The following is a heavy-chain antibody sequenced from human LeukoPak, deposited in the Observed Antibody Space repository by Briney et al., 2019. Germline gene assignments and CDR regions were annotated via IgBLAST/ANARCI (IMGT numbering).Heavy chain of an antibody. CDR3: ARASSYYDILTGPLAVGYMDV. J-gene: IGHJ6*03. D-gene: IGHD3-9*01. CDR2: INHSGST. Sequence: KPSESLSLTCAVYGGSFSGYYWSWIRQPPGKGLEWIGEINHSGSTNYNPSLKSRVTISVDTSKNQFSLKLSSVTAADTAVYYCARASSYYDILTGPLAVGYMDVWGKGTPVTVSS. CDR1: GGSFSGYY. V-gene: IGHV4-34*01.